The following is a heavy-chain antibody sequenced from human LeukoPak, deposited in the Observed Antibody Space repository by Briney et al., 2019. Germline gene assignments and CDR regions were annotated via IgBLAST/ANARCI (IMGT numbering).Heavy chain of an antibody. CDR3: ARDRSPSDCSGGSCYSGTPYYYYYYGMDV. Sequence: PGGSLRLSCAASGFTFSSYWMSWVRQAPGKGLEWVAVISYDGSNKYYADSVKGRFTISRDNSKNTLYLQMNSLRAEDTAVYYCARDRSPSDCSGGSCYSGTPYYYYYYGMDVWGQGTTVTVSS. CDR1: GFTFSSYW. V-gene: IGHV3-30-3*01. CDR2: ISYDGSNK. D-gene: IGHD2-15*01. J-gene: IGHJ6*02.